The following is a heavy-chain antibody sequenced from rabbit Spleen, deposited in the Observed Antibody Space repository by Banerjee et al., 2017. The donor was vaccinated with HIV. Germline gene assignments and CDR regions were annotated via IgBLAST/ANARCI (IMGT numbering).Heavy chain of an antibody. D-gene: IGHD8-1*01. CDR3: ATNAAVISYLTL. CDR2: IDPVFGIT. Sequence: QSLEESGGDLVKPGASLTLTCTVSGFSFSSSYYMNWVRQAPGKGLEWIGYIDPVFGITYYANWVNGRFSISRENAQNTVDLKLTNLTAADTATYFCATNAAVISYLTLWGQGTLVTVS. J-gene: IGHJ3*01. CDR1: GFSFSSSYY. V-gene: IGHV1S40*01.